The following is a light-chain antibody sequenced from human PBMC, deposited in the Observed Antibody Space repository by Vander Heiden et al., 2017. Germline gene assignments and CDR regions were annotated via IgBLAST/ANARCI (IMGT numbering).Light chain of an antibody. CDR1: QSVSSSY. CDR3: QQYGSSSLT. V-gene: IGKV3-20*01. CDR2: SAS. J-gene: IGKJ4*01. Sequence: EIVLTQYPGTLSLSPGARATPSCRASQSVSSSYLVWYKQKPGQAPRLLIYSASSRATGIPDRFSGSGSGTDFTLTISRLEPEDFAVYYCQQYGSSSLTFGGGTKVEIK.